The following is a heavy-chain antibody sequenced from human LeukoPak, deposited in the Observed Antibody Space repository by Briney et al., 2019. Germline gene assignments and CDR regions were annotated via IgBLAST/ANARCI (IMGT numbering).Heavy chain of an antibody. Sequence: KSGGSLRLSCAASGFTFSSYSMNWVRQAPGKGLEWVSSISSSSSYIYYADSVKGRFTISRDNAKNSLYLQMNSLRAEDTAVYYCARETIAAAGKAFDPWGQGTLVTVSS. CDR3: ARETIAAAGKAFDP. CDR1: GFTFSSYS. V-gene: IGHV3-21*01. J-gene: IGHJ5*02. CDR2: ISSSSSYI. D-gene: IGHD6-13*01.